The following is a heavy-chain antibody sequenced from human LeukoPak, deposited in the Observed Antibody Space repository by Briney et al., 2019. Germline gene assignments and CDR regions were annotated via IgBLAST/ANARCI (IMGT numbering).Heavy chain of an antibody. J-gene: IGHJ4*02. CDR3: ARGRGTWIWECGEFDY. Sequence: GGSLRLSCAASGFTFSSYEMNWVRQAPGKGLEWVSYISSSGSTIYYADSVKGRFTISRDNAKNSLYLQMNSLRAEDTAVYYCARGRGTWIWECGEFDYWGQGTLVTVSS. V-gene: IGHV3-48*03. D-gene: IGHD5-12*01. CDR2: ISSSGSTI. CDR1: GFTFSSYE.